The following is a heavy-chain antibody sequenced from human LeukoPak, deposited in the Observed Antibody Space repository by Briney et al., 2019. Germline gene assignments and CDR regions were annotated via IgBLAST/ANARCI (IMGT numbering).Heavy chain of an antibody. CDR3: TTAAYH. CDR2: IKSKTDGGTT. Sequence: GGSLRLSCAASGFTFSNAWMSWVRQAPGKGLEWIGRIKSKTDGGTTDYAAPVTGRVAISRDDSKNTLSLQMNSLKTEDTGVYYCTTAAYHWGQGTQVTVSS. CDR1: GFTFSNAW. V-gene: IGHV3-15*01. J-gene: IGHJ4*01.